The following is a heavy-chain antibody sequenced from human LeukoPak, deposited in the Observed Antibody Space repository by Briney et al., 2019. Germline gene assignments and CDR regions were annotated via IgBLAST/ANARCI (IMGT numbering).Heavy chain of an antibody. D-gene: IGHD1-26*01. J-gene: IGHJ6*02. CDR2: MSPNSGDT. Sequence: ASVKVSCKASGYTFTTHDINWVRQATGQGLGWLGWMSPNSGDTGYAQKFQGRVTMTSDSSISTAYMELSSLRSEDTAMYFCARDGGSFSYNMDVWGQGTTVTVSS. V-gene: IGHV1-8*01. CDR1: GYTFTTHD. CDR3: ARDGGSFSYNMDV.